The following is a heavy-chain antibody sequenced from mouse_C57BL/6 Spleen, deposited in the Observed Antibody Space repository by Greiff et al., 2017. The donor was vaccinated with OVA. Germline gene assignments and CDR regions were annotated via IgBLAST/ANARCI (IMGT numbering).Heavy chain of an antibody. D-gene: IGHD1-1*01. J-gene: IGHJ1*03. CDR1: GFTFSDYG. CDR2: ISSGSSTI. V-gene: IGHV5-17*01. CDR3: ARGIYGSSYGYFDV. Sequence: EVKLMESGGGLVKPGGSLKLSCAASGFTFSDYGMHWVRQAPEKGLEWVAYISSGSSTIYYADTVKGRFTISRDNAKNTLFLQMTSLRSEDTAMYYCARGIYGSSYGYFDVWGTGTTVTVSS.